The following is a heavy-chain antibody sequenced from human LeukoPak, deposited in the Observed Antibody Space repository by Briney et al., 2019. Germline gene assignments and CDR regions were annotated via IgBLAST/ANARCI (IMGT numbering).Heavy chain of an antibody. CDR2: ISGSGGST. Sequence: GGSLRLSCAASGFTFSSYGMSWVRQAPGKGLEWVSVISGSGGSTYYADSVRGRFTLYRDNSKNTLYLQRNSLRAEDTAVYYCARSYKTVRWFGELNLTGYMDVWGKGTTVTVSS. D-gene: IGHD3-10*01. J-gene: IGHJ6*03. CDR1: GFTFSSYG. V-gene: IGHV3-23*01. CDR3: ARSYKTVRWFGELNLTGYMDV.